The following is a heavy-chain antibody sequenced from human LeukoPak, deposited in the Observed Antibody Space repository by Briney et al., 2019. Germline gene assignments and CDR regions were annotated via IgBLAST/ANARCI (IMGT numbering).Heavy chain of an antibody. J-gene: IGHJ4*02. D-gene: IGHD7-27*01. CDR2: ISGSGDSV. CDR3: AKDGGLWVSAHWGDS. CDR1: GFTFTNYE. Sequence: AGGSLRLSCAASGFTFTNYEMSWVRQAPGKGLEWLSSISGSGDSVFYADSVKGRFTVSRDNSKNTLFLQMNSLRAEDTAVYYCAKDGGLWVSAHWGDSWGRGTLVTVSS. V-gene: IGHV3-23*01.